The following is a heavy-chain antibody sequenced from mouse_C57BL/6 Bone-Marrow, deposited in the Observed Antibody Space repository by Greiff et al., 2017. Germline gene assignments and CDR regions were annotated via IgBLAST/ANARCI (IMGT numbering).Heavy chain of an antibody. D-gene: IGHD2-4*01. CDR1: GFTFSDYG. CDR2: ISSGSGTI. Sequence: EVKLVESGGGLVKPGGSLKLSCAASGFTFSDYGMHWVRQAPEKGLEWVAYISSGSGTIYYAETLKGRNHISRDNAKNTLFLQMTSLRSEATAMYYCARVPLRCDYSYAMDCWGQGTSVTVSS. J-gene: IGHJ4*01. CDR3: ARVPLRCDYSYAMDC. V-gene: IGHV5-17*01.